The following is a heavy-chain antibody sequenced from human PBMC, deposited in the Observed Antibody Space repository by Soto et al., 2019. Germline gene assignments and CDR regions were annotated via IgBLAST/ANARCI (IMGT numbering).Heavy chain of an antibody. CDR2: IDPADSYT. CDR1: GHSLTSFL. D-gene: IGHD3-16*01. J-gene: IGHJ6*02. Sequence: XESLKISWKASGHSLTSFLITWVRQMPGKGLEWMGRIDPADSYTNYSPSFQGHVTMSADKSTRTAFLQWSSLRASDSAMYYCAGQGTYASYGMEVWGQGTTVTVSS. V-gene: IGHV5-10-1*01. CDR3: AGQGTYASYGMEV.